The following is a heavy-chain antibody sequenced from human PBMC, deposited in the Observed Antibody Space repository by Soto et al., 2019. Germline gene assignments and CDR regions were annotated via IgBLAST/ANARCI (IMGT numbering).Heavy chain of an antibody. V-gene: IGHV1-8*01. CDR2: MNPNSGNT. Sequence: ASVKVSCKASGYTFTSYDINWVRQATGQGLEWMGWMNPNSGNTGYAQKFQGRVTMTRNTSISTAYMELSSLRSEDTAVYYCARGGYSGYDHYYYYMDVWGKGTTVTVSS. CDR1: GYTFTSYD. D-gene: IGHD5-12*01. CDR3: ARGGYSGYDHYYYYMDV. J-gene: IGHJ6*03.